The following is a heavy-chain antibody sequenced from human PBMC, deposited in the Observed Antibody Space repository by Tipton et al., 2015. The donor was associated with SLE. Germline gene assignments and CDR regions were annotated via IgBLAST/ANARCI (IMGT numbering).Heavy chain of an antibody. CDR3: AREYSSGWSGSFQH. J-gene: IGHJ1*01. D-gene: IGHD6-19*01. Sequence: QLVQSGAEVKKPGASVKVSCKASGYTFTSYDINWVRQATGQGLEWMGWISAYNGNTNYAQKLQGRVTMTTDTSTSTAYMELRSLRSDDTAVYYCAREYSSGWSGSFQHWGQGTLVTVSS. CDR2: ISAYNGNT. V-gene: IGHV1-18*01. CDR1: GYTFTSYD.